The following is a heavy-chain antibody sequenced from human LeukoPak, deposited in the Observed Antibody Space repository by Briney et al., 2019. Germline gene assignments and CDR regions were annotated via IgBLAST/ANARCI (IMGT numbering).Heavy chain of an antibody. CDR2: INHSGST. CDR3: AGFHGENCSSTSCYFYYFDY. Sequence: PSETLSLTCAVYGGSFSGYYWSWIRQPPGKGLEWIGEINHSGSTNYNPSLKSRVTISVDTSKNQFSLKLSSVTAADTAVYCCAGFHGENCSSTSCYFYYFDYWGQGTLVTVSS. D-gene: IGHD2-2*01. CDR1: GGSFSGYY. J-gene: IGHJ4*02. V-gene: IGHV4-34*01.